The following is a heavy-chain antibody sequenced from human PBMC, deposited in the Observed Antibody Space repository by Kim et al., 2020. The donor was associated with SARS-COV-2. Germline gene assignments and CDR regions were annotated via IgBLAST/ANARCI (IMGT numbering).Heavy chain of an antibody. CDR3: ARDRLAAAGRYYYGMDV. Sequence: VKGRFTISRDNAKNSLYLQMNSLRAEDTAVYYCARDRLAAAGRYYYGMDVWGQGTTVTVSS. D-gene: IGHD6-13*01. V-gene: IGHV3-11*06. J-gene: IGHJ6*02.